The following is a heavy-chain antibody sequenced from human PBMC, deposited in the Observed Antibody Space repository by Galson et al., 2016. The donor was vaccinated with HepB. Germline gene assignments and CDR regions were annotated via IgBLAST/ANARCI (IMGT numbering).Heavy chain of an antibody. J-gene: IGHJ6*02. CDR1: GGTFSSYA. Sequence: SVKVSCKASGGTFSSYAFSWVRQAPGQGLEWMGGITPMFDTTHYAQKFQGRVTITADESTSTAYMELNTLRSEDTAVYYCELVVAATLGRYHYGSDVWGQGTTVIVSS. D-gene: IGHD2-15*01. V-gene: IGHV1-69*13. CDR3: ELVVAATLGRYHYGSDV. CDR2: ITPMFDTT.